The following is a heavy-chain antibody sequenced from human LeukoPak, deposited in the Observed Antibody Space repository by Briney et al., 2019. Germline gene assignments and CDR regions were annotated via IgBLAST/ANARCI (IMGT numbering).Heavy chain of an antibody. CDR3: ARVPYGSGSYYYFDY. Sequence: PSETLSLTCTVSGGSISSGSYYWSWIRQPAGKGLEWIGRIYTSGSTNYNPSLKSRVTISVDTSKNQFSLKLSSVTAADTAVYYCARVPYGSGSYYYFDYWGQGTLVTVSS. CDR1: GGSISSGSYY. D-gene: IGHD3-10*01. V-gene: IGHV4-61*02. J-gene: IGHJ4*02. CDR2: IYTSGST.